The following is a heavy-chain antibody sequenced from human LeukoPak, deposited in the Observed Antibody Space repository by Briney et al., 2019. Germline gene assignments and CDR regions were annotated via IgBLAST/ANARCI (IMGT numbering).Heavy chain of an antibody. CDR3: ARARPNFTIFGVVINYYMDV. CDR2: IKQDGSEK. Sequence: GGSLRLSCAASGFTFSSYWMSWVRQAPGKGLEWVANIKQDGSEKYYVDSVKGRFTISRDNAKNSLYLQMNSLRAEDTAVYYCARARPNFTIFGVVINYYMDVWGKGTTVTVCS. D-gene: IGHD3-3*01. V-gene: IGHV3-7*01. J-gene: IGHJ6*03. CDR1: GFTFSSYW.